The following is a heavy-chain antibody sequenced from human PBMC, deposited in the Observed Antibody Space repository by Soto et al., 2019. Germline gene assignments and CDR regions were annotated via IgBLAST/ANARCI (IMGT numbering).Heavy chain of an antibody. D-gene: IGHD1-7*01. V-gene: IGHV1-69*06. CDR1: GGTFSSYA. Sequence: SVKVSCKASGGTFSSYAISWVRQAPGQGLEWMGGIIPIFGTANYAQQVQGRVTIPADKSTSTAYTELSSRRSEDTAVYYCARDGEAGGDNWNYEAFDYWGQGTLVTVSA. CDR3: ARDGEAGGDNWNYEAFDY. J-gene: IGHJ4*02. CDR2: IIPIFGTA.